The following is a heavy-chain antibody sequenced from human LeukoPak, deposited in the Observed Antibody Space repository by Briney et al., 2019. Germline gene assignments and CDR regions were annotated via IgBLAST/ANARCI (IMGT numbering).Heavy chain of an antibody. J-gene: IGHJ6*03. D-gene: IGHD3-9*01. CDR1: GYTFTGYY. CDR2: INPNSGGT. V-gene: IGHV1-2*02. Sequence: GASVKVSCKASGYTFTGYYMHWVRQAPGQGLEWMGWINPNSGGTNYAQKFQGRVTMTRDTSISTAYMELSRLRSDDTAVYYCARDNRRYFDWLLQPRGYMDVWGKGTTVTISS. CDR3: ARDNRRYFDWLLQPRGYMDV.